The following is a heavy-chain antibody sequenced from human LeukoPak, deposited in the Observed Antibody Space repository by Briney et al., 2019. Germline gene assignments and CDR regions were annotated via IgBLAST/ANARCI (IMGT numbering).Heavy chain of an antibody. V-gene: IGHV4-30-2*01. D-gene: IGHD2-15*01. CDR2: IYHSGST. Sequence: RSSETLSLTCAVSGGSISSGGYSWSWIRQPPGKGLEWIGYIYHSGSTYYNPSLKSRVTISVDRSKNQFSLKLSSVTAADTAVYYCARGLNKRGSHNLLLRRGHAFDIWGQGTMVTVSS. CDR3: ARGLNKRGSHNLLLRRGHAFDI. J-gene: IGHJ3*02. CDR1: GGSISSGGYS.